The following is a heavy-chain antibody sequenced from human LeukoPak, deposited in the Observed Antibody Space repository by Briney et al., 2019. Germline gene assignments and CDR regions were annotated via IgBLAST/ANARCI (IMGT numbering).Heavy chain of an antibody. D-gene: IGHD3-9*01. Sequence: GASVKVSCKGSGYTLTELSMHWVRQAPGKGLEWMGGFDPEDGETIYAQKFQGRVTMTEDTSTDTAYMELSSLRSEDTAVYYCATDPDYDILTGYSYWGQGTLVTVSS. J-gene: IGHJ4*02. CDR2: FDPEDGET. CDR3: ATDPDYDILTGYSY. CDR1: GYTLTELS. V-gene: IGHV1-24*01.